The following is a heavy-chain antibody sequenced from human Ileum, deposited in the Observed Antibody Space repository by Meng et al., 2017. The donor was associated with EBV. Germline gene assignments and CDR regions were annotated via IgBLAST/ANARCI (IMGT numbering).Heavy chain of an antibody. D-gene: IGHD6-19*01. CDR2: IYHSGST. V-gene: IGHV4-4*02. J-gene: IGHJ4*02. CDR3: ARVGQWLPIDY. Sequence: GTLEGPGPGLVQPSGTLSLTCAVSGGSISSSNWWSWVRQPPGKGLEWIGEIYHSGSTNYNPSLKSRVTMSVDKSKNQFSLNLSSVTAADTAVYYCARVGQWLPIDYWGQGTLVTVSS. CDR1: GGSISSSNW.